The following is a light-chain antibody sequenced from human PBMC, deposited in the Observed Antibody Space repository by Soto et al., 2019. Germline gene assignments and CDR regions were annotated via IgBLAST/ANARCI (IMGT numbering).Light chain of an antibody. Sequence: QSALTQPPSASGSPGQSVTISCTGTSSDIGAYNYVSWYRQYPDKAPKLLVYQVTKRPSGVPDRFSGSKSGTSASLAISGLRSEDEADYYCAAWDDSLSGYVFGTGTKVTVL. V-gene: IGLV2-8*01. CDR1: SSDIGAYNY. J-gene: IGLJ1*01. CDR2: QVT. CDR3: AAWDDSLSGYV.